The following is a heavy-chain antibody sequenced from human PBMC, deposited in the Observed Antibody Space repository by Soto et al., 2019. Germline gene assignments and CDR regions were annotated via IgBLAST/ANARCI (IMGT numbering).Heavy chain of an antibody. CDR2: INPSGGST. D-gene: IGHD2-15*01. CDR3: ARGVRAIVVVAAATKSWFDP. Sequence: ASLKVSCKASGYTFTTYYMHWVRQAPGQGLEWMGMINPSGGSTTYAQKFQGRVTMTSDTSTGTVYMELSSLRSEDTAVYYCARGVRAIVVVAAATKSWFDPWGQGTLVTVSS. J-gene: IGHJ5*02. CDR1: GYTFTTYY. V-gene: IGHV1-46*01.